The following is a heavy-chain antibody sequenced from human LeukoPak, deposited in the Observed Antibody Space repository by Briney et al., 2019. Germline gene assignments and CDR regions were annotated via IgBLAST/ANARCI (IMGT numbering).Heavy chain of an antibody. J-gene: IGHJ6*02. CDR2: INHNGNVN. CDR1: GFTFSSYW. V-gene: IGHV3-7*03. CDR3: ARGGGLDV. D-gene: IGHD3-16*01. Sequence: GGSLRLSCAASGFTFSSYWMNWARQAPGKGLEWVASINHNGNVNYYVDSVKGRFAISRDDAKNSLYLQMSSLRAEDTAVYFCARGGGLDVWGQGATVTVSS.